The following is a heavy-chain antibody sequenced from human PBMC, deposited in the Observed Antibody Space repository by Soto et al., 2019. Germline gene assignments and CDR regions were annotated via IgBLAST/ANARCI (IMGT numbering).Heavy chain of an antibody. V-gene: IGHV3-23*01. J-gene: IGHJ4*02. CDR1: GFSFSSYA. CDR3: AKVAWPIPVATKFDY. CDR2: ISGSGVRT. D-gene: IGHD1-1*01. Sequence: PGGSLRRSCAASGFSFSSYAMSWVRQAPGKGLEWVSSISGSGVRTDYADAVKGRFTVSRDNSKNTMFLQMNSLRAEDTAVYFCAKVAWPIPVATKFDYWGQGTLVTVSS.